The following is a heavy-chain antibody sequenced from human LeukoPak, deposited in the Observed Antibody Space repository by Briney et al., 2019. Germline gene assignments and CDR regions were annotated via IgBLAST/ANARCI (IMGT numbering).Heavy chain of an antibody. CDR1: GFSFSIYA. Sequence: GGSLRLSYAASGFSFSIYAMHWVRQAPGKGLEWVSRIYSDGSSTTYADSVKGRFTISRDNAKNTLYLQMNSLRADDTAVYYCAKDRVTTVTYFLSQFGYWGQGTLVTVSS. CDR2: IYSDGSST. CDR3: AKDRVTTVTYFLSQFGY. V-gene: IGHV3-74*01. D-gene: IGHD4-17*01. J-gene: IGHJ4*02.